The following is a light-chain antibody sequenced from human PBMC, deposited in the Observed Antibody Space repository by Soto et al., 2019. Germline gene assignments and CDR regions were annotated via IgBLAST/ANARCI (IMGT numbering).Light chain of an antibody. CDR2: GAS. CDR1: QSVSSN. CDR3: QQYGGTPLIT. Sequence: EIVMAQSAATLSVSQGERATLSCRASQSVSSNLAWYQQKPGQAPRLLIYGASTRATGIPARFSGSGSGTDFTLTISRLEPEDFAVYYCQQYGGTPLITFGQGTRLEIK. V-gene: IGKV3-15*01. J-gene: IGKJ5*01.